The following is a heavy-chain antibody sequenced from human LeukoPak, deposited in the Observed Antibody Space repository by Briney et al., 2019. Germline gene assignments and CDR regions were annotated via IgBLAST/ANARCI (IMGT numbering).Heavy chain of an antibody. CDR3: ATPIHNYYYYYMDV. CDR2: IIPIFGKA. CDR1: GGTFSSYA. Sequence: SVKVSCKASGGTFSSYAISWVRQAPGQGLEWMGGIIPIFGKANYAQKSQGRVTITTDESTSTAYMGLSSLRSEDTAVYYCATPIHNYYYYYMDVWGKGTTVTVSS. J-gene: IGHJ6*03. D-gene: IGHD2-2*02. V-gene: IGHV1-69*05.